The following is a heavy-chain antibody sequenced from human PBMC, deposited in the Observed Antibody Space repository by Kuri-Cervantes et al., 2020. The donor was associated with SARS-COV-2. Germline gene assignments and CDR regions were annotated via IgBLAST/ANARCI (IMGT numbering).Heavy chain of an antibody. CDR1: GFTFSSYW. CDR3: AKVVSYYYYYMDV. CDR2: INSDGSST. J-gene: IGHJ6*03. Sequence: GESLKISCAASGFTFSSYWMHWVRQAPGKGLVWVSRINSDGSSTSYADSVKGRFTISRDNAKNTLYLQMNSLRAEDTAVYYCAKVVSYYYYYMDVWGKGTTVTVSS. V-gene: IGHV3-74*01.